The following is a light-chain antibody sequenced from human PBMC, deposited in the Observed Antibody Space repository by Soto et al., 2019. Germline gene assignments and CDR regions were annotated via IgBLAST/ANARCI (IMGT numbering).Light chain of an antibody. J-gene: IGKJ1*01. CDR2: GAS. CDR3: QQYSDWPT. Sequence: PVESATLSCRASRSVDQNIAWYRQSPGQPPRLLIYGASTRATGIPARFSGSGSGTEFTLTISSLRSDDFAIYYCQQYSDWPTFGQGTKVDIK. V-gene: IGKV3-15*01. CDR1: RSVDQN.